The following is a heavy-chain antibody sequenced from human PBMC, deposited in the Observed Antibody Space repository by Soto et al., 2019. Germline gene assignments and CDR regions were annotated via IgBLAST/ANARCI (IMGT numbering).Heavy chain of an antibody. J-gene: IGHJ5*02. CDR2: ISGSGGST. Sequence: GGSLRLSCAASGFTFSSYAMSWVRQAPGKGLEWVSAISGSGGSTYYADSVKGRFTITRDNSKNTLYLQMNSLRAEDTAVYYCAKAPASSWYARNWFDPWGQGTLVTVSP. V-gene: IGHV3-23*01. CDR1: GFTFSSYA. CDR3: AKAPASSWYARNWFDP. D-gene: IGHD6-13*01.